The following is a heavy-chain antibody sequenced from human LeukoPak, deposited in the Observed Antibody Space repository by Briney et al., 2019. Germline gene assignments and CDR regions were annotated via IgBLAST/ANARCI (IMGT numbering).Heavy chain of an antibody. CDR3: ARSYSSTWLFDS. Sequence: GGSLRLSCSASGFTFSAYAMHWVRQAPGKGLEWVSVVYSGGGTNYADSVKDRFTISRDNSKNTLDLQMSNLRAEDTAVYYCARSYSSTWLFDSWGQGTLVTVSS. V-gene: IGHV3-66*01. D-gene: IGHD6-13*01. J-gene: IGHJ4*02. CDR1: GFTFSAYA. CDR2: VYSGGGT.